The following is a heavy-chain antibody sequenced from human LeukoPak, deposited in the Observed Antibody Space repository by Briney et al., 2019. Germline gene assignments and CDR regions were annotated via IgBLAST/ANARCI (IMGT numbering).Heavy chain of an antibody. CDR3: ARSRPGAYFDY. Sequence: GGSRRLSGEAPGLTFSSYTMNWVRKVQGKGLEWVSYIDTSPSTIYYADSVKGRFAISRDNAKNSLYLQMNSLRDEDTAVYYCARSRPGAYFDYWGQGTLVTVSS. D-gene: IGHD7-27*01. V-gene: IGHV3-48*02. J-gene: IGHJ4*02. CDR1: GLTFSSYT. CDR2: IDTSPSTI.